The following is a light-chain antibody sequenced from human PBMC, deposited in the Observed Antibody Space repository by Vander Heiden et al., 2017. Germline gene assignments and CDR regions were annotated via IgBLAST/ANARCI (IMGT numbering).Light chain of an antibody. V-gene: IGLV2-23*02. CDR2: DVT. Sequence: QSALTQPASVSGSPGQSITISCRGPSSDIGGHTHVSWYQQHPDKAPKLMIYDVTKRPSGVSSRFSGSMSGNTASLTISGLQGDDEADYYCCSYAPTSSIVFGGGTRVTVL. J-gene: IGLJ2*01. CDR1: SSDIGGHTH. CDR3: CSYAPTSSIV.